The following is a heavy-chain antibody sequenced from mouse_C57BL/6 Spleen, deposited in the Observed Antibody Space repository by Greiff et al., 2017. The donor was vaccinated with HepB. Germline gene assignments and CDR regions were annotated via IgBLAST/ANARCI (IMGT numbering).Heavy chain of an antibody. CDR3: AREGDGYYGY. V-gene: IGHV1-64*01. CDR2: IHPNSGST. Sequence: QVQLQQSGAELVKPGASVKLSCKASGYTFTSYWMHWVKQRPGQGLEWIGMIHPNSGSTNYNEKFKSKATLTVDKSSSTAYMQLSSLTSEDSAVYYCAREGDGYYGYWGQGTTLTVSS. CDR1: GYTFTSYW. D-gene: IGHD2-3*01. J-gene: IGHJ2*01.